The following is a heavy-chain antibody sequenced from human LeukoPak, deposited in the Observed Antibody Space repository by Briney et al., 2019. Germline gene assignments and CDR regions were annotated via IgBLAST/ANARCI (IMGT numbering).Heavy chain of an antibody. V-gene: IGHV1-2*02. CDR1: GYTFTGYY. CDR2: INPNSGGT. D-gene: IGHD5-18*01. Sequence: ASVKVSCKASGYTFTGYYMHWVRQAPGQGLEWMGWINPNSGGTNYAQKFQGRVTMTRDTSISTAYMELSRLRSDDTAVYYCARNLGYSYGLLYFDYWGQGTLVTVSS. CDR3: ARNLGYSYGLLYFDY. J-gene: IGHJ4*02.